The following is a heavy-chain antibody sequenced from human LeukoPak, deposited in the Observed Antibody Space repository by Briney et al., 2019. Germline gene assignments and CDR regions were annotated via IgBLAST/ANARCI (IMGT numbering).Heavy chain of an antibody. CDR3: ARDVRGELWGSRRVYWFDP. J-gene: IGHJ5*02. Sequence: PSETLPLTCTVSGGSISSGSYYWSWIRQPAGKGLEWIGRIYTSGSTNYNPSLKSRVTISVDTSKNQFSLKLSSVTAADTAVYYCARDVRGELWGSRRVYWFDPWGQGTLVTVSS. V-gene: IGHV4-61*02. D-gene: IGHD3-10*02. CDR2: IYTSGST. CDR1: GGSISSGSYY.